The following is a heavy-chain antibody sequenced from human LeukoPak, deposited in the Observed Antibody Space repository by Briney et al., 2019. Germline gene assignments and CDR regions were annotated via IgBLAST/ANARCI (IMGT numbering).Heavy chain of an antibody. J-gene: IGHJ6*02. Sequence: GASVKVSCKASGYTFTGYYMHWVRQAPGQGLEWMGWINPNSGGTNYAQKFQGRVTITRDTSISTAYMEVSRLRSDDTAVYYCAKTLWFGELSQYYYYGMDVWGQGTTVTVSS. D-gene: IGHD3-10*01. CDR1: GYTFTGYY. CDR3: AKTLWFGELSQYYYYGMDV. CDR2: INPNSGGT. V-gene: IGHV1-2*02.